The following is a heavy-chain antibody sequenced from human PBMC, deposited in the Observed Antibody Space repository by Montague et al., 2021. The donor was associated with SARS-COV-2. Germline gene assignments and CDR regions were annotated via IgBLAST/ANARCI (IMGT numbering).Heavy chain of an antibody. D-gene: IGHD2-2*01. J-gene: IGHJ4*02. CDR1: GFTFSSYG. V-gene: IGHV3-33*06. CDR3: AKDFSGGYCSSTGCYVDY. Sequence: SLRLSCAASGFTFSSYGMHWVRQAPGKGLEWVAVIWYDGSNKYHVDSVKGRFTISRDNSKNTLYLQMDSLRAKDTAVYYCAKDFSGGYCSSTGCYVDYWGQGTLVIVSS. CDR2: IWYDGSNK.